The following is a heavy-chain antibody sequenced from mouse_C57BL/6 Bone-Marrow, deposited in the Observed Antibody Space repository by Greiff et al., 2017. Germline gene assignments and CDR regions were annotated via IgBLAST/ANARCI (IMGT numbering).Heavy chain of an antibody. D-gene: IGHD1-1*01. CDR2: IAPETGGT. J-gene: IGHJ1*03. V-gene: IGHV1-15*01. Sequence: VQLQQSGAELVRPGASVTLSCKASGYTFTDYEMHWVKQTPVHGLEWIGAIAPETGGTAYTQKFKGKAILTADNASSTAYMELRSLTSQVYAVYFCTRHYYSGSYWYFDVWGTGTTVTV. CDR1: GYTFTDYE. CDR3: TRHYYSGSYWYFDV.